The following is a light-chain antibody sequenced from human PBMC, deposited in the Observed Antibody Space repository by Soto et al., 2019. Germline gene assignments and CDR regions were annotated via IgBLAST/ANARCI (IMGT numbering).Light chain of an antibody. CDR1: QSVFYSSNNKNY. CDR3: QQYYRPWT. V-gene: IGKV4-1*01. CDR2: WAS. J-gene: IGKJ1*01. Sequence: DIVMTQSPDSLAVSLGERATINCKSSQSVFYSSNNKNYLAWYQQKPGQPPKLLIYWASTRESGVPDRFSGSGSGTDCTRTISGLQAEGVAVYYCQQYYRPWTFGQGTKVEIK.